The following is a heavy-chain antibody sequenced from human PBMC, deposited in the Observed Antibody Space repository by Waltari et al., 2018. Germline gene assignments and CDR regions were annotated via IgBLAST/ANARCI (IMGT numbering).Heavy chain of an antibody. Sequence: QVQLQESGPGLVKSSETLSLTCAVFGHSIRSEYFWGWIRQPPGKGLEWIGTTHHDGTTFYSPSLQNRITISLDTSNNQFSLRLRSMTAADTAVYYCAAVAWHYSVRIDYWGQGTLVTVSS. J-gene: IGHJ4*02. D-gene: IGHD6-19*01. CDR1: GHSIRSEYF. CDR2: THHDGTT. V-gene: IGHV4-38-2*01. CDR3: AAVAWHYSVRIDY.